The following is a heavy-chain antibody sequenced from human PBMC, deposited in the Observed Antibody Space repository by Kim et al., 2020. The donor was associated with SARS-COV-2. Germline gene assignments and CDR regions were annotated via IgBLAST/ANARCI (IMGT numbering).Heavy chain of an antibody. J-gene: IGHJ6*02. D-gene: IGHD3-16*01. CDR2: INPANGYT. CDR3: AKEGLGSGNFGGMDV. CDR1: GYGLTNYG. Sequence: ASVKVSCKVSGYGLTNYGMSWVRQAPGQGLEWVGWINPANGYTKFGQRFQDRVTMTADTSTNTAYMELRSLTPDDTAVYYCAKEGLGSGNFGGMDVWG. V-gene: IGHV1-18*01.